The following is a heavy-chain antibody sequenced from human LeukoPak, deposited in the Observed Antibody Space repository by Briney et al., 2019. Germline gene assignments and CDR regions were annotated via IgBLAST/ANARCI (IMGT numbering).Heavy chain of an antibody. D-gene: IGHD3-22*01. Sequence: PSDTLSLTCTVSGGSIGSYYWSWLRQPPGKGLEWIGFIYYSGITDYNPSLKSRVTISVDTSKNQFSLKLSSVTAADTAVYYCARLRALSYYDSSGDLYYFEYWGQGTLVTVSS. CDR2: IYYSGIT. V-gene: IGHV4-59*07. J-gene: IGHJ4*02. CDR1: GGSIGSYY. CDR3: ARLRALSYYDSSGDLYYFEY.